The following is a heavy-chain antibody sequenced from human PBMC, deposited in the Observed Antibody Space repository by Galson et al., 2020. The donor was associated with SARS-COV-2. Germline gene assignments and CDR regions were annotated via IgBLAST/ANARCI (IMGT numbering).Heavy chain of an antibody. D-gene: IGHD1-26*01. V-gene: IGHV1-2*02. Sequence: ASVKVSCKASGYTFTDYYMHWVRQAPGQGLEWMGWINPNSGGTNYAQKFQGRVTMTRDTSTSTAYMELSRLRSDDTAVYYCARDQGGVSYRLGCDYWGQGTLVTVSS. J-gene: IGHJ4*02. CDR1: GYTFTDYY. CDR2: INPNSGGT. CDR3: ARDQGGVSYRLGCDY.